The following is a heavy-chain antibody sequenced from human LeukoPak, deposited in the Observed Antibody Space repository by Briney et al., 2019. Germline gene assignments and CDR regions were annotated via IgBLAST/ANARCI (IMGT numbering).Heavy chain of an antibody. D-gene: IGHD6-13*01. CDR3: AKDLQGNIAAAGTFHY. Sequence: PGGSLRLSCAASGFTFSSYAMSWVRQAPGKGLEWVSAISGSGGSTYYADSVKGRFTISRANSKNTLYLQMNSLRAEDTAVYYCAKDLQGNIAAAGTFHYWGQGTLVAVSS. V-gene: IGHV3-23*01. CDR2: ISGSGGST. CDR1: GFTFSSYA. J-gene: IGHJ4*02.